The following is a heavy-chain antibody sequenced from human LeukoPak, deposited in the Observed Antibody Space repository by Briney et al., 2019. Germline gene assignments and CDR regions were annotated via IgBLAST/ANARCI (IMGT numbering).Heavy chain of an antibody. CDR1: GFIFSNVW. D-gene: IGHD4-17*01. CDR3: ATGIDYGGGY. V-gene: IGHV3-15*07. Sequence: GGSLRLSCAASGFIFSNVWMNWVRQAPGKGLEWVGRIKSEDDGGTIDYAPPVQGRFTASRDDSKNMVYLQMDSLKTEDSAIYYCATGIDYGGGYWGQGTRVIVSS. CDR2: IKSEDDGGTI. J-gene: IGHJ4*02.